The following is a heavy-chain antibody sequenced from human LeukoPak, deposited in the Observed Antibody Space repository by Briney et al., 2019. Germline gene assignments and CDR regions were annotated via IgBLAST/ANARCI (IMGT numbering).Heavy chain of an antibody. V-gene: IGHV1-8*01. CDR2: MNPNSGDT. Sequence: ASVKVSCTASGYTFSINDNNWMRQAKRQGLGRIGWMNPNSGDTGYAQKFRGRVTMTGNTPISTAYMELSSLRSEDTAVYYCARVVSEGYCTSANCGDFDYWGQGTLVTVSS. CDR3: ARVVSEGYCTSANCGDFDY. J-gene: IGHJ4*02. CDR1: GYTFSIND. D-gene: IGHD2-2*01.